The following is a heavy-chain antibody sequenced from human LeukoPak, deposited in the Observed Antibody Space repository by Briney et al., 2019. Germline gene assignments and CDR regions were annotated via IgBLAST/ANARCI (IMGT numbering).Heavy chain of an antibody. J-gene: IGHJ5*02. CDR1: GGTFSSYA. CDR3: ARADTIFGVDWFDP. D-gene: IGHD3-3*01. CDR2: IIPILGIA. V-gene: IGHV1-69*04. Sequence: ASVKVSCKASGGTFSSYAISWVRQAPGQGLEWMGRIIPILGIANYAQKFQGRVTITADKSTSTAYMELSSLRSEDTAVYYCARADTIFGVDWFDPWGQGTLVTVSS.